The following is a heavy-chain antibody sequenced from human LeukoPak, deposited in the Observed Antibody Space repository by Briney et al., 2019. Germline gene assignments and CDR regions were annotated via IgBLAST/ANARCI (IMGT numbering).Heavy chain of an antibody. Sequence: SVKVSCKASGGTFSSYAISWVRQAPGQGLEWTGRIIPILGIANYAQKFQGRVTITADKSTSTAYMELSSLRSEDTAVYYCARGSPDILTGYYDYWGQGTLVTVSS. V-gene: IGHV1-69*04. CDR3: ARGSPDILTGYYDY. CDR2: IIPILGIA. CDR1: GGTFSSYA. J-gene: IGHJ4*02. D-gene: IGHD3-9*01.